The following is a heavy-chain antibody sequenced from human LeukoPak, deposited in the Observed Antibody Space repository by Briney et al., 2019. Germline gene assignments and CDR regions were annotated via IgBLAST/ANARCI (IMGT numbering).Heavy chain of an antibody. D-gene: IGHD3-3*01. CDR3: AREWVYDFWSGYYFDY. V-gene: IGHV3-74*01. Sequence: PGGSLRLSCAASGFTFSSYWMHWVRQAPGKGLVWVSRINSDGSSTSYAGSVKGRFTISRDNAKNTLYLQMNSLIAEDTAVYYCAREWVYDFWSGYYFDYWGQGTLVTVSS. CDR2: INSDGSST. J-gene: IGHJ4*02. CDR1: GFTFSSYW.